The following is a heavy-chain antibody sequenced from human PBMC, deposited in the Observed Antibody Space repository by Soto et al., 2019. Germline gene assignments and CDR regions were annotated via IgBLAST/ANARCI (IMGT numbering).Heavy chain of an antibody. J-gene: IGHJ4*02. V-gene: IGHV3-11*01. Sequence: GSLRLSCAASGFTFSDYYMSWFRQAPGKGLEWVSYISGSGSITHDADSVKGRFTISRDNAKNSLYLQMNSLRAEDTAIYYCARVGSTLAAGTPDYWGQGTLVTVSS. CDR3: ARVGSTLAAGTPDY. D-gene: IGHD6-13*01. CDR2: ISGSGSIT. CDR1: GFTFSDYY.